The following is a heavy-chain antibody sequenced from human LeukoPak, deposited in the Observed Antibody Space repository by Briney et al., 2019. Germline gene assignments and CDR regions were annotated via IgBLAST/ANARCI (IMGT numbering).Heavy chain of an antibody. V-gene: IGHV1-69*06. Sequence: ASVKVSCKASGGTFSSYTVSWERQAPGQGLEWMGGIIPIFDTANYAQKFQGRVTITADKSTSTAYMELSSLRSEDTAVYYCARSSVVTAMVHLDYWGQGTLVTVSS. CDR1: GGTFSSYT. J-gene: IGHJ4*02. CDR3: ARSSVVTAMVHLDY. CDR2: IIPIFDTA. D-gene: IGHD2-21*02.